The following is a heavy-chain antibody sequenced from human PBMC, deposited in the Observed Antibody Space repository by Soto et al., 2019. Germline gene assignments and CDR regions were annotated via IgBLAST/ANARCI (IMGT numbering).Heavy chain of an antibody. D-gene: IGHD2-21*02. CDR2: ISYDGSNK. CDR1: GFTFSSYA. J-gene: IGHJ4*02. Sequence: ESGGGVVQPGRSLRLSCAASGFTFSSYAMHWVRQAPGKGLEWVAVISYDGSNKYYADSVKGRFNISRDTSKNTLYLQMNSLRAEDTAVYYCARDFGNIVVVTGSDYWGQGTLVTVSS. CDR3: ARDFGNIVVVTGSDY. V-gene: IGHV3-30-3*01.